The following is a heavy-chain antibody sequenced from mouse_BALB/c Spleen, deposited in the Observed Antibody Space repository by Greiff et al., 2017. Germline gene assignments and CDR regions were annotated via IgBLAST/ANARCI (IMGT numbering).Heavy chain of an antibody. CDR1: GFSLTSYG. CDR2: IWAGGST. CDR3: ARGSSTGTGYYFDY. Sequence: VKVVESGPGLVAPSQSLSITCTVSGFSLTSYGVHWVRQPPGKGLEWLGVIWAGGSTNYNSALMSRLSISKDNSKSQVFLKMNSLQTDDTAMYYCARGSSTGTGYYFDYWGQGTTLTVSS. J-gene: IGHJ2*01. D-gene: IGHD4-1*02. V-gene: IGHV2-9*02.